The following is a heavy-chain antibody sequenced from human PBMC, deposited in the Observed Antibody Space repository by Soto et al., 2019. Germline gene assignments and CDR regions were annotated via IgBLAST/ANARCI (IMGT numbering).Heavy chain of an antibody. Sequence: PGGSLTLSCAGSGFIFSDYYMTWIRQAPGKGPDWVSYISNSGNTIHYSDSVKGRFTISRDNAKNSLYLQMNSLRAEDTAVYHCARGPSDFWSGYYFDFWGQGTLVTVSS. CDR2: ISNSGNTI. J-gene: IGHJ4*02. D-gene: IGHD3-3*01. CDR3: ARGPSDFWSGYYFDF. V-gene: IGHV3-11*01. CDR1: GFIFSDYY.